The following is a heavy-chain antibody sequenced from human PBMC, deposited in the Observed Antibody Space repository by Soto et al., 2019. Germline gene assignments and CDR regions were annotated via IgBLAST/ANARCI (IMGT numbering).Heavy chain of an antibody. J-gene: IGHJ3*02. CDR3: AREGSGLGAFDI. V-gene: IGHV3-21*01. CDR2: ISSGSSYI. D-gene: IGHD2-15*01. CDR1: GFTFNTYS. Sequence: EVQLVESGGGLVKPGGSLRLSCAASGFTFNTYSMNWVRQDPGKGLEWVSSISSGSSYIYYADSVKGRFTISRDNAKNSVYLQMNSLRAEDTAVYYCAREGSGLGAFDIWGQGTMVTVSS.